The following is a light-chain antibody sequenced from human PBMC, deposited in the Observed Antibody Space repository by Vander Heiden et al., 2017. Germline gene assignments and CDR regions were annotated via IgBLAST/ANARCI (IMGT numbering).Light chain of an antibody. V-gene: IGLV2-14*01. CDR2: EVS. Sequence: QSALTQPASVSGSPGQSITISGTGTSSDFGGYNYVSWYQQHPGKAPKLMIYEVSNRPSGVSNRFSGSKSGNTASLTISGLQAEDEADYYCSSYTSSSTLVVFGGGTKLTVL. CDR3: SSYTSSSTLVV. CDR1: SSDFGGYNY. J-gene: IGLJ2*01.